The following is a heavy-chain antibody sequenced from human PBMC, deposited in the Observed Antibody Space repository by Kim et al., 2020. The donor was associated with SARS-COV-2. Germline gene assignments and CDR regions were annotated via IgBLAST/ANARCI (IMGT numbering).Heavy chain of an antibody. J-gene: IGHJ5*02. CDR2: INAGNGNT. V-gene: IGHV1-3*01. CDR1: GYTFTSYA. CDR3: ARDQDYDILTGYADYPENWFDP. Sequence: ASVKVSCKASGYTFTSYAMHWVRQAPGQRLEWMGWINAGNGNTKYSQKFQGRVTITRDTSASTAYMELSSLRSEDTAVYYCARDQDYDILTGYADYPENWFDPWGQGTLVTVSS. D-gene: IGHD3-9*01.